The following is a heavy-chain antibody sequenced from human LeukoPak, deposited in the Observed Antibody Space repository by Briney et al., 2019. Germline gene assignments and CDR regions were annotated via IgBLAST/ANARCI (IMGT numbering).Heavy chain of an antibody. V-gene: IGHV1-2*02. CDR2: INTNSGGT. CDR3: ARGAAEYSSSSWENWFDP. D-gene: IGHD6-6*01. J-gene: IGHJ5*02. Sequence: ASVKVSCKASGYTFTGYYMHWVRQAPGQGLEWMGWINTNSGGTNYAQKFQGRVTMTRDTSISTAYMELSRLRSDDTAVYYCARGAAEYSSSSWENWFDPWGQGTLVTVSS. CDR1: GYTFTGYY.